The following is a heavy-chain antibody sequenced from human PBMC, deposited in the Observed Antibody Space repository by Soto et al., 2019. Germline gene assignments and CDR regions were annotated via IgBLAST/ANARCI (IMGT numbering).Heavy chain of an antibody. CDR3: ARHRRGVDTAMAHFDY. J-gene: IGHJ4*02. D-gene: IGHD5-18*01. CDR2: IYYSGST. V-gene: IGHV4-39*01. Sequence: SETLSLTCTVSGGSISSSNYYWGWIRQPPGKGLEWIGSIYYSGSTYYNPSLKSRVTISVDTSKNQFSLKLSSVTAADTAVYYCARHRRGVDTAMAHFDYWGQGTLITVS. CDR1: GGSISSSNYY.